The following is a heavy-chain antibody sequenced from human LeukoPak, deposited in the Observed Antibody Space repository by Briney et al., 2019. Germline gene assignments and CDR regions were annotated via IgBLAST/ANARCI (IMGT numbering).Heavy chain of an antibody. Sequence: PGRSLRLSCAASGFTFDDHAMHWVRQAPGKGLEWVSGLSWNSGSIDYADSVKGRFTISRDNAKNSLYLQMNNLKADDTALYYCATDPPWSSSAFSLWGQGTRVTVSS. D-gene: IGHD3-22*01. J-gene: IGHJ3*01. V-gene: IGHV3-9*01. CDR2: LSWNSGSI. CDR1: GFTFDDHA. CDR3: ATDPPWSSSAFSL.